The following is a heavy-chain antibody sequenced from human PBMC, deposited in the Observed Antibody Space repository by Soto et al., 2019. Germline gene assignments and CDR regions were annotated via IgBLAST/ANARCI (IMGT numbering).Heavy chain of an antibody. D-gene: IGHD2-2*01. V-gene: IGHV3-48*03. CDR3: AREDSIIIPAVSDF. CDR2: ISGSGSTI. Sequence: GGSLRLSCAASGFRFSDYKMIWVRQAPGKGLEWVSYISGSGSTIYYADSVKGRFTISRDNAKNSVSLQMNTLRVEDTAVYYCAREDSIIIPAVSDFWGQGTLVTVSS. CDR1: GFRFSDYK. J-gene: IGHJ4*02.